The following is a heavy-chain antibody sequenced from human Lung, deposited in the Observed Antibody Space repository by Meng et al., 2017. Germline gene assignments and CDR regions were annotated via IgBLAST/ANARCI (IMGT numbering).Heavy chain of an antibody. D-gene: IGHD2-8*02. CDR3: ARGTRVSCTGVICYPFDF. V-gene: IGHV3-23*01. CDR1: VFTFSNYA. Sequence: EVQLLESGGGLVQPGGSLRLSCAASVFTFSNYAMSWVRQAPEKGLKWVSATAATDGGTYHAASVRGRFTISRDNSKNTLSLQMNSPRADDTAIYYCARGTRVSCTGVICYPFDFWGQGTLVTVSS. J-gene: IGHJ4*02. CDR2: TAATDGGT.